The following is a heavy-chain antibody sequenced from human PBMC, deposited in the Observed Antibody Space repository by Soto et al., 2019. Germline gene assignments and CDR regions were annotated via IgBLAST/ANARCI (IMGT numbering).Heavy chain of an antibody. CDR3: ARCGRYSGSSVGY. J-gene: IGHJ4*02. V-gene: IGHV4-34*01. CDR1: GGSFSGYY. CDR2: INHSGST. D-gene: IGHD6-6*01. Sequence: SETLSLTCAVYGGSFSGYYWSWIRQPPGKGLEWIGEINHSGSTNYNPSLKSRVTISVDTSKNQFSLKLSSVTAADTAVYYCARCGRYSGSSVGYWGQGTMVTVYS.